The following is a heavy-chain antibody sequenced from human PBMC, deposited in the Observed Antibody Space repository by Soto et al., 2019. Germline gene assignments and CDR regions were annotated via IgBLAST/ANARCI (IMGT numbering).Heavy chain of an antibody. V-gene: IGHV4-30-4*01. CDR1: GGSISSGDSY. CDR2: IYYSGST. D-gene: IGHD3-9*01. J-gene: IGHJ5*02. Sequence: QVQLQESGPGLVKPSQTLSLTCTVSGGSISSGDSYWSWIRQPPGKGLEWIGYIYYSGSTYYNPPLKSRVTISVDTSKNQFSLKLSAVNAADTAVYYCARASTYYDFLSGYSNWFDPWGQGTLVTVSS. CDR3: ARASTYYDFLSGYSNWFDP.